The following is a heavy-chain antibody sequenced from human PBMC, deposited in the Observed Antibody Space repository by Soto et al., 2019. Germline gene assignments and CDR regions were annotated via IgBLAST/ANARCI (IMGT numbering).Heavy chain of an antibody. V-gene: IGHV3-74*01. D-gene: IGHD3-10*02. CDR1: GFTFSNFW. J-gene: IGHJ6*02. Sequence: GGSLRLSCAASGFTFSNFWIHWVRQVPGKGLVWVSRISSDGSSTRYADSVKGRFTISRDNAKNTVHLQMKSLRAEDTALYYCAREGFTMIGGTGMDVWGQGTTVTVSS. CDR3: AREGFTMIGGTGMDV. CDR2: ISSDGSST.